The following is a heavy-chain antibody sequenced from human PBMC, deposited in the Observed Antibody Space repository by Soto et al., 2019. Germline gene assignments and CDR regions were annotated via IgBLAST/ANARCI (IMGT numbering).Heavy chain of an antibody. Sequence: SGKVSCKASGGTFGSYAISWVRQAPGQGPEWMGGIIPIFGTANYAQRFQGRVTITADVSTSIAYMELSGLRSEDTAVYYCARGLSATSFGVGIPPNDAFDKRGQGTMVTVSS. D-gene: IGHD3-3*01. CDR2: IIPIFGTA. V-gene: IGHV1-69*13. CDR3: ARGLSATSFGVGIPPNDAFDK. CDR1: GGTFGSYA. J-gene: IGHJ3*02.